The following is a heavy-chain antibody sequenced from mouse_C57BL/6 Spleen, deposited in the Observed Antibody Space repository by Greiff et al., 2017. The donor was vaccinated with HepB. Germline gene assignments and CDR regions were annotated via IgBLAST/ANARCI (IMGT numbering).Heavy chain of an antibody. D-gene: IGHD2-4*01. J-gene: IGHJ2*01. Sequence: QVQLQQSGAELVRPGASVTLSCKASGYTFTDYEMHWVKQTPVHGLEWIGAIDPETGGTAYNQKFKGKAILTADKSSSTAYMELRSLTSEDSAVYYCTRPYYDYDENYWGQVTTLTVSS. CDR3: TRPYYDYDENY. CDR1: GYTFTDYE. CDR2: IDPETGGT. V-gene: IGHV1-15*01.